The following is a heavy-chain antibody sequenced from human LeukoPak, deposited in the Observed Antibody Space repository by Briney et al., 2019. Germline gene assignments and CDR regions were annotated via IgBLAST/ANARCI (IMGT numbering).Heavy chain of an antibody. J-gene: IGHJ4*02. D-gene: IGHD6-19*01. CDR3: ARYRGWYLFDY. CDR1: GGSFSGYY. V-gene: IGHV4-34*01. CDR2: INHSGST. Sequence: SETLSLTCAVSGGSFSGYYWSWIRQPPGKGLEWIGEINHSGSTNYNPSLKSRVTISVDTSKNQFSLKLSSVTAADTAVYYCARYRGWYLFDYWGQGTLVTVPS.